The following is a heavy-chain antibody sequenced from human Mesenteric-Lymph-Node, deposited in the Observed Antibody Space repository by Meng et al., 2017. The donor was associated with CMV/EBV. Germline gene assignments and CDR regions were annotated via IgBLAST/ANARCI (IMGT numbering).Heavy chain of an antibody. CDR3: ATVDF. Sequence: GGSLRLSCAASGFTFSDYFMSWIRQTPGKGLEWVAYISSGGGATYYADSAQGRFTISRDNAKNSLYLQMNSLRIDDTAIYYCATVDFWGQGTLVTVSS. CDR2: ISSGGGAT. J-gene: IGHJ4*02. V-gene: IGHV3-11*04. CDR1: GFTFSDYF.